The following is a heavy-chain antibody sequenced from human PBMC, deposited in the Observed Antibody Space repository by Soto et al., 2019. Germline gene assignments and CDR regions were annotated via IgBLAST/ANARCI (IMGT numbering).Heavy chain of an antibody. CDR1: GYTFTSYD. D-gene: IGHD2-8*01. J-gene: IGHJ3*02. CDR3: ASDKIRSDYCTNGVCYEGAVDI. CDR2: RNPNSGNT. V-gene: IGHV1-8*01. Sequence: ASVKVSCKASGYTFTSYDINWVRQATGQGLEWMGWRNPNSGNTGYAQKFQGRVTMTRNTSISTAYMELSSLRSEDTAVYYCASDKIRSDYCTNGVCYEGAVDIXG.